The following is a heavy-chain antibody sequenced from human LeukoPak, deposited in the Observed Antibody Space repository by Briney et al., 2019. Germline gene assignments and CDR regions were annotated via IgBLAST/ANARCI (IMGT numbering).Heavy chain of an antibody. V-gene: IGHV4-30-4*01. J-gene: IGHJ1*01. D-gene: IGHD2-21*01. Sequence: KTSQTLSLTCTVSGGSISSGDHYWSWLRQPPGKGLEWIGYIYYGGSTYYNPSLKSRVTISVDTSKNQFSLKLSSVTAADTAVYYCARVPVVVTESFQHWGQGTLVTVSS. CDR3: ARVPVVVTESFQH. CDR1: GGSISSGDHY. CDR2: IYYGGST.